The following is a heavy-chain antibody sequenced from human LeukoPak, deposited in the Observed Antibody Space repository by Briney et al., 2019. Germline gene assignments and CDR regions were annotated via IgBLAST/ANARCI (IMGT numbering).Heavy chain of an antibody. Sequence: PSETLSLTCTVSGGSISSSSYYWGWIRQPPGKGLEWIGSIYYSGSTYYNPSLKSRVTISVDTSKNQFSLKPSSVTAADTAVYYCARHGRGHSSGSYYEVNAFDIWGQGTMVTVSS. D-gene: IGHD1-26*01. CDR3: ARHGRGHSSGSYYEVNAFDI. CDR2: IYYSGST. V-gene: IGHV4-39*01. J-gene: IGHJ3*02. CDR1: GGSISSSSYY.